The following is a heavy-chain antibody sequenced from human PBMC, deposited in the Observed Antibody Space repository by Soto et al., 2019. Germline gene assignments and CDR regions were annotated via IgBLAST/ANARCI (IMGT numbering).Heavy chain of an antibody. Sequence: SETLSLTCNVSGGTISNNYWTWIRQPAGKGLEWIGRIYSNGRTNFNPSLKSRISMSIDTSKNQFSLKLTSVTAADTAVYYCARSYRDSYEHWGQGTLVTVCS. J-gene: IGHJ1*01. CDR2: IYSNGRT. CDR1: GGTISNNY. CDR3: ARSYRDSYEH. D-gene: IGHD4-17*01. V-gene: IGHV4-4*07.